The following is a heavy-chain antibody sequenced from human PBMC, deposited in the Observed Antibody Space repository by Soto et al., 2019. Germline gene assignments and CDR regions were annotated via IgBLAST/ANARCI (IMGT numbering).Heavy chain of an antibody. D-gene: IGHD6-13*01. CDR1: GFTFDDYA. Sequence: PGGSLRLSCAASGFTFDDYAMHWVRQAPGKGLEWVSGISWNSGSIGYADSVKGRFTISRDNAKNSLYLQMNSLRAEDTALYYCAKVTGTASWEAFDIWGQGTTVTVSS. J-gene: IGHJ3*02. V-gene: IGHV3-9*01. CDR2: ISWNSGSI. CDR3: AKVTGTASWEAFDI.